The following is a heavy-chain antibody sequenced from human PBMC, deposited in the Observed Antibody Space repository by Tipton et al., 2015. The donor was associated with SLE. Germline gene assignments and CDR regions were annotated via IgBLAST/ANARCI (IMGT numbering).Heavy chain of an antibody. J-gene: IGHJ6*01. CDR3: ARISGSYYNYYYYGMDV. Sequence: LRLSCAVSGYSIGNGYYWGWIRQPPGKGLEWIGNIYHSGSTYCNPSLKSRVTISVDTSKNQFSLKLSSVTAADTAVYYCARISGSYYNYYYYGMDVWGQGTTVTVSS. CDR2: IYHSGST. D-gene: IGHD1-26*01. CDR1: GYSIGNGYY. V-gene: IGHV4-38-2*01.